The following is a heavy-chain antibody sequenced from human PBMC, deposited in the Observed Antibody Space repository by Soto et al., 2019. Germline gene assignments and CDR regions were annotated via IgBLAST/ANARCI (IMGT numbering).Heavy chain of an antibody. Sequence: GASVKVSCKASGYTFTSYYMHWVRQAPGQGLEWMGIINPSGGSTSYAQKFQGRVTMTRDTSTSTVYMELSGLRSGDTAVYYCARERGGRGYSYGTGMDVWGQGTTVTVSS. CDR3: ARERGGRGYSYGTGMDV. D-gene: IGHD5-18*01. J-gene: IGHJ6*02. V-gene: IGHV1-46*01. CDR1: GYTFTSYY. CDR2: INPSGGST.